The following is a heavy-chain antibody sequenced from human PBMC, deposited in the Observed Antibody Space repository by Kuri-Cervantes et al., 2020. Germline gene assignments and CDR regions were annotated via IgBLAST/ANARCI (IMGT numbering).Heavy chain of an antibody. V-gene: IGHV4-39*07. CDR1: GGSISSRPYS. Sequence: SETLSLTCAVSGGSISSRPYSWGWIRQAPGKGLEWIGSFFYSGRTYYNPSLKSRVTISADTSKNQFSLKLSSVTAADTAVYYCARDGDLYSGSYPYYYYYMDVWGKGTTVTVSS. CDR2: FFYSGRT. CDR3: ARDGDLYSGSYPYYYYYMDV. J-gene: IGHJ6*03. D-gene: IGHD1-26*01.